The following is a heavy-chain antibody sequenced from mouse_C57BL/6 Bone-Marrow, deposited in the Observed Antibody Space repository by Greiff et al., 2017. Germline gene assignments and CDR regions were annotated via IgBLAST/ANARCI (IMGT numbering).Heavy chain of an antibody. V-gene: IGHV1-80*01. J-gene: IGHJ2*01. CDR3: AREGVLRAFDY. D-gene: IGHD1-1*01. CDR1: GYAFSSYW. Sequence: QVQLQQSGAELVKPGASVKISCKASGYAFSSYWMNWVKQRPGKGLEWIGQIYPGDGDTNYNGKFKGKATLTADKSSSTAYMQLSSLTSEDSAVYFCAREGVLRAFDYGGQGTTLTVSS. CDR2: IYPGDGDT.